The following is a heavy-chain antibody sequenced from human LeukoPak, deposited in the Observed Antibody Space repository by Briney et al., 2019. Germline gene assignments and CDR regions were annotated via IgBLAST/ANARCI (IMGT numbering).Heavy chain of an antibody. CDR1: GGSISTSSYY. Sequence: SQTLSLTCTVSGGSISTSSYYWNWIRQPAGKGLEWIGRIYTNGNTIYNPSLKSRVTISLDRPENQFSLRLTSVTAADTAVYYCASEDGYSRFDYWGQGTLVTVSS. J-gene: IGHJ4*02. V-gene: IGHV4-61*02. D-gene: IGHD5-24*01. CDR2: IYTNGNT. CDR3: ASEDGYSRFDY.